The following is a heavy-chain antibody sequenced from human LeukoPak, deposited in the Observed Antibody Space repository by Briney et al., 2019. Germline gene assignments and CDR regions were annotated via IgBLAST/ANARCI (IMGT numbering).Heavy chain of an antibody. CDR3: AKGRGTTVTSAANY. CDR2: ISGSNDNT. D-gene: IGHD4-17*01. CDR1: GFTFSSYA. V-gene: IGHV3-23*01. Sequence: GGSLRLSCAASGFTFSSYAMSWVRQAPGEGLEWVSSISGSNDNTYYADSVKDRFTISRDNSKNTLSLQMNSLRAEDTAVYYCAKGRGTTVTSAANYWGQGTLVTVSS. J-gene: IGHJ4*02.